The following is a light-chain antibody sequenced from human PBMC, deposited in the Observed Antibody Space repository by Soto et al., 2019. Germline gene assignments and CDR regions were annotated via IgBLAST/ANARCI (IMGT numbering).Light chain of an antibody. CDR3: QQSYSTPRT. CDR1: QSISSY. Sequence: DIKMTQYPSSLAASVGDRVTITCRASQSISSYLNWYQQKPGKAPKLLIYAASSLQSGVPSRFSGSGSGTDFTLTISSLQPEDFATYYCQQSYSTPRTFGQGTRLE. CDR2: AAS. J-gene: IGKJ5*01. V-gene: IGKV1-39*01.